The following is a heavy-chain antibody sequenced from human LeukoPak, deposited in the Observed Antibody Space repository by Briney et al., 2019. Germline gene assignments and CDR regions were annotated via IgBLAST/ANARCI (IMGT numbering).Heavy chain of an antibody. CDR3: ARFGDYSGAFDI. CDR1: GYTFTCYY. D-gene: IGHD4-17*01. Sequence: ASVKVSCKASGYTFTCYYMHWVRQAPGQGLEWMGWINPNSGGTNYAQKFQGRVTMTRDTSISTAYMELSRLRSDDTAVYYCARFGDYSGAFDIWGQGTMVTVSS. V-gene: IGHV1-2*02. CDR2: INPNSGGT. J-gene: IGHJ3*02.